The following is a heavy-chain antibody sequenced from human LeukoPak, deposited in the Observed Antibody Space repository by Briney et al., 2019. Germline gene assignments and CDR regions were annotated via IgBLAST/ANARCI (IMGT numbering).Heavy chain of an antibody. D-gene: IGHD3-22*01. Sequence: GGSLRLSCAASGFTFDDYAMHWVRQAPGKGLEXXXXXXXNSGSIGYADSVKGRFTISRDNAENSLYLQMNSLRAEDTALYYCAKEKYYYDSSGYSIIYFDYWGQGTLVTVSS. CDR3: AKEKYYYDSSGYSIIYFDY. CDR2: XXXNSGSI. V-gene: IGHV3-9*01. J-gene: IGHJ4*02. CDR1: GFTFDDYA.